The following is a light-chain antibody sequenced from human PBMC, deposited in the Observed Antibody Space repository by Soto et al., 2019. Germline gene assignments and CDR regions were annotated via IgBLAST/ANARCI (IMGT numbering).Light chain of an antibody. Sequence: DIQMTQSPSTLSASVGDRVTITCRASQSISSWLAWYQQKPGKAPNLLIYKASSLESGVPSRFSGSGSGTEFTLTISSLQPDDFATYYCQQFNSYPGTFGQGIKVEIK. CDR1: QSISSW. V-gene: IGKV1-5*03. CDR3: QQFNSYPGT. J-gene: IGKJ1*01. CDR2: KAS.